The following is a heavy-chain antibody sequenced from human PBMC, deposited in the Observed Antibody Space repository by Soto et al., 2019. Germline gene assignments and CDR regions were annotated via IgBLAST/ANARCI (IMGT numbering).Heavy chain of an antibody. CDR2: IDVGSGNT. Sequence: ASVKVSCKASGYTFTSYYMHWVRQAPGQGLEWMGRIDVGSGNTNYAQKFQERVTITRDMSTSTAYMELSSLRSEDTAVYYCARDAIAVAGWSYYYGMDVWGQGTTVTVSS. J-gene: IGHJ6*02. CDR3: ARDAIAVAGWSYYYGMDV. D-gene: IGHD6-19*01. CDR1: GYTFTSYY. V-gene: IGHV1-46*01.